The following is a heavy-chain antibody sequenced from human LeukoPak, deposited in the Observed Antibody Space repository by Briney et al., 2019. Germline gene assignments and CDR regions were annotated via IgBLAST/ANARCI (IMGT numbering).Heavy chain of an antibody. V-gene: IGHV4-59*01. CDR1: GGSISSYY. D-gene: IGHD3-22*01. CDR3: ARDRGPSSGRNWFDP. CDR2: IYYSGST. Sequence: KPSETLSLTCTVSGGSISSYYWSWIRQPPGKGLEWIGYIYYSGSTNYNPSLKSRVTISVDTSKNQFSLKLSSVTAADTAVYYCARDRGPSSGRNWFDPWGQGTLVTVSS. J-gene: IGHJ5*02.